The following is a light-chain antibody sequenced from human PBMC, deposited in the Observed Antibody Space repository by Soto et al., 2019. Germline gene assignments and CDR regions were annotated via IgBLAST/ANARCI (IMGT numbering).Light chain of an antibody. V-gene: IGLV2-8*01. CDR1: SSDVGGYNY. J-gene: IGLJ1*01. CDR3: RPHAASSNV. CDR2: EVN. Sequence: QSVLTQPPSASGSPGQSVAISCTGTSSDVGGYNYVSWYQQHPGKAPKLMIYEVNKRPSGVPDRFSGSKSGNTASLTVSGLQAKDEPDYSCRPHAASSNVFGPGTKVTVL.